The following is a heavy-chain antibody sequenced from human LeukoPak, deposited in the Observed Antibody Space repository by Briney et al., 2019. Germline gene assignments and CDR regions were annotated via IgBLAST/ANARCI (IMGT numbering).Heavy chain of an antibody. J-gene: IGHJ4*02. CDR1: GGTFSSYT. V-gene: IGHV1-69*02. D-gene: IGHD3-22*01. CDR2: IIPILGIA. Sequence: ASVKVCSKASGGTFSSYTISWVRQAPGQGLEWMGRIIPILGIANYAQKFQGRVTITADKSTSTAYMELSSLRSEDTAVYYCARDPDYYDSSGLNDNWGQGTLVTVSS. CDR3: ARDPDYYDSSGLNDN.